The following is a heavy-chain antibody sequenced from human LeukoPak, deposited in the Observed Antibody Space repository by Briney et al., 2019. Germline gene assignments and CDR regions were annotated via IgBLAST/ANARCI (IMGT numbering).Heavy chain of an antibody. V-gene: IGHV4-4*07. CDR1: GGSISSYY. D-gene: IGHD2/OR15-2a*01. CDR3: ARDLSSIYSSTWYFDY. J-gene: IGHJ4*02. CDR2: IYSSGTT. Sequence: SETLSLTCTVSGGSISSYYWTWIRQPAGKELEWIWRIYSSGTTNYNPSLKSRLTMSVDTSKNHFSLKLSSMTAADTAVYYCARDLSSIYSSTWYFDYWGQGMLVTVSS.